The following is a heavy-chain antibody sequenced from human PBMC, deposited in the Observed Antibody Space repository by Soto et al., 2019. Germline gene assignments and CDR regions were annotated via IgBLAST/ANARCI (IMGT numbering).Heavy chain of an antibody. CDR3: ASEYTSGWNPLGY. CDR1: GFTFSTYW. J-gene: IGHJ4*02. Sequence: EVQLVESGGGLVQPGGSLRLSCAASGFTFSTYWMHWVRQAPGKGLVWVSRINRDGSNTTYADSVKGRFTISRDNAKNTLYLQKNSLRVEDTAVYYCASEYTSGWNPLGYWGQGTLVTVSS. CDR2: INRDGSNT. D-gene: IGHD6-19*01. V-gene: IGHV3-74*01.